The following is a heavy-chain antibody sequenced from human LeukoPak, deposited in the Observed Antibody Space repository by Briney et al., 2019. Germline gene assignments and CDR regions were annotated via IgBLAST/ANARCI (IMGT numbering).Heavy chain of an antibody. Sequence: SETLSLTCTVSGGSISSYYWSWIRQPPGKGLEWIGYIYYSGSTNYNPSLKSRVTISVDTSKNQFSLKLSSVTAADTAVYYCASSNYGDYVPGWDYWGQGTLVTVSS. CDR1: GGSISSYY. CDR3: ASSNYGDYVPGWDY. V-gene: IGHV4-59*08. D-gene: IGHD4-17*01. CDR2: IYYSGST. J-gene: IGHJ4*02.